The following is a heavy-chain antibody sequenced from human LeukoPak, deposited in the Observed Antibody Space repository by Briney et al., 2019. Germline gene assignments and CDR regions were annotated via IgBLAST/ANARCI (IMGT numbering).Heavy chain of an antibody. D-gene: IGHD1-1*01. CDR2: ISGSGGST. CDR3: AKGYKLERSYWFDP. V-gene: IGHV3-23*01. J-gene: IGHJ5*02. CDR1: GFTFSSYA. Sequence: GGSLRLSCAASGFTFSSYAMSWVRQTPGKGLEWVSAISGSGGSTYYADSVKGRFTISGDNSKNTLYLQMNSLRAEDTAVYYCAKGYKLERSYWFDPWGQGTLVTVSS.